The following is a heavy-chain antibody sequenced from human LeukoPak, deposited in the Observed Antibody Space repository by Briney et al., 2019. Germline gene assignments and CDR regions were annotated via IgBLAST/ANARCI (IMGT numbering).Heavy chain of an antibody. V-gene: IGHV4-59*08. Sequence: SETLSLTCTVSGGSMSDYFWSWIRQPPGKGLEWIENIYYSGSTNYNPSLNSRVTISVDTSKNQFSLKLNSVTAADTAVYYCARHGALDCWGQGILVTVSS. J-gene: IGHJ4*02. D-gene: IGHD3-16*01. CDR2: IYYSGST. CDR3: ARHGALDC. CDR1: GGSMSDYF.